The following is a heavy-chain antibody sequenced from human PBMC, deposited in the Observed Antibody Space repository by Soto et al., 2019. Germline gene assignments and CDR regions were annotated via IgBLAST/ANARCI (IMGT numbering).Heavy chain of an antibody. CDR3: AKDLISPIAVAPAGGYYYGMDV. D-gene: IGHD6-19*01. CDR1: GFTFSSYA. CDR2: ISGSGGST. V-gene: IGHV3-23*01. J-gene: IGHJ6*02. Sequence: GGSLRLSCAASGFTFSSYAMSWVRQAPGKGLEWVSAISGSGGSTYYADSVKGRFTISRDNSKNTLYLKMNSLRAEDTAVYDCAKDLISPIAVAPAGGYYYGMDVWGQGTTVTVSS.